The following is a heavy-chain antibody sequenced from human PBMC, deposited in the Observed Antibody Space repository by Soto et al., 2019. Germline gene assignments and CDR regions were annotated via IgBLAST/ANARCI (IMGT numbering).Heavy chain of an antibody. J-gene: IGHJ4*02. CDR1: GFTFSSYA. Sequence: EVQLVESGGGLVQPGGSLRLSCAASGFTFSSYAMHWVRQAPGKGLEYVSAISSNGGSTYYANSVKGRFTISRDNSKIPLYLQMGSLRAEDMAVYYCARGPGYYFDYWGQGTLVTVSS. CDR3: ARGPGYYFDY. V-gene: IGHV3-64*01. CDR2: ISSNGGST.